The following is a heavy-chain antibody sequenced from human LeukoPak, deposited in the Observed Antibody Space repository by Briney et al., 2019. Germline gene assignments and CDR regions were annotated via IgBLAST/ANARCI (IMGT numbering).Heavy chain of an antibody. CDR2: IYIDNT. CDR1: GFTVSSNS. Sequence: GGSLRLSCTVSGFTVSSNSMSWVRQAPGKRLGWVSFIYIDNTHYSNSVKGRLIISRENSKNTQYLQMNSLRAEDAAVYYCARRAGAYSHPYDYWGQGTLVTVSS. J-gene: IGHJ4*02. CDR3: ARRAGAYSHPYDY. D-gene: IGHD4/OR15-4a*01. V-gene: IGHV3-53*01.